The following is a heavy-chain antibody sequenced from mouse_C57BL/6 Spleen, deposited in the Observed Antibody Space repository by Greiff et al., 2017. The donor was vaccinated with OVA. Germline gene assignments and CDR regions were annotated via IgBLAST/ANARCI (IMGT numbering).Heavy chain of an antibody. CDR3: ARADGPDY. D-gene: IGHD2-3*01. V-gene: IGHV1-76*01. J-gene: IGHJ2*01. CDR2: IYPGSGNT. CDR1: GYTFTDYY. Sequence: VKLMESGAELVRPGASVKLSCKASGYTFTDYYINWVKQRPGQGLEWIARIYPGSGNTYYNEKFKGKATLTAEKSSSTAYMQLSSLTSEDSAVYFCARADGPDYWGQGTTLTVSS.